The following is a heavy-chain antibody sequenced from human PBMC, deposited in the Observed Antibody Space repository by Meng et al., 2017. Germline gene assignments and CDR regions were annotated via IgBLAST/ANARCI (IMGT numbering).Heavy chain of an antibody. Sequence: GESLKISCAASGFTFSSYSMNWVRQAPGKGLEWVSSISSSSSYIYYADSVKGRFTISIDNAKNSLYLQMNSLGAEDTAVYYWARDEKKGVDGNIDYWGQGALVTVSS. J-gene: IGHJ4*02. CDR1: GFTFSSYS. CDR3: ARDEKKGVDGNIDY. V-gene: IGHV3-21*01. D-gene: IGHD5-24*01. CDR2: ISSSSSYI.